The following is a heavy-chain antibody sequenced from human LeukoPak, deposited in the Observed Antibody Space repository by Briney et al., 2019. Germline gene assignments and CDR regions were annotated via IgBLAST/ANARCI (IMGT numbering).Heavy chain of an antibody. J-gene: IGHJ4*02. V-gene: IGHV3-21*01. Sequence: KTGGYLRRSCAAYAFTFSSLSMNWVRPAPGQGLVWISSISSSSSYIHYADSVKVRFTISRDNAKNSLYLQMNNLRADDTAVYYCASRHCSGGSCYWAFDYWGQGTRVTVSS. CDR2: ISSSSSYI. D-gene: IGHD2-15*01. CDR1: AFTFSSLS. CDR3: ASRHCSGGSCYWAFDY.